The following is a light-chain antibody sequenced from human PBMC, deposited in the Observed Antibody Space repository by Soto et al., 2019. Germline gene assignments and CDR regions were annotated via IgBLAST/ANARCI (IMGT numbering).Light chain of an antibody. V-gene: IGKV1-5*03. CDR1: QSISAW. CDR3: QQYSSAWT. J-gene: IGKJ1*01. Sequence: DIQMTQSPSTLSASVGDRVTITCRASQSISAWLAWYQQKPVKAPKLLIFTASKMEGGVPSRFSGSGSGTEFTLTISSLESDDFAIYYCQQYSSAWTFGEGTKVDIK. CDR2: TAS.